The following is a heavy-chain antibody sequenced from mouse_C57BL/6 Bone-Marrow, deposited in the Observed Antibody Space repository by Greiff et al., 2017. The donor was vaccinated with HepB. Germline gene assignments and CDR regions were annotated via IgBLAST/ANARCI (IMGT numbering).Heavy chain of an antibody. CDR2: IYPGSGST. D-gene: IGHD1-1*01. Sequence: QVQLQQSGAELVKPGASLKMSCKASGYTFTSYWITWVKQRPGQGLEWIGDIYPGSGSTNYNEKFKSKATLTVDTSSSTAYMQLSSLTSEDSAVYYCAREGDYYYGSSYGYAMDYWGQGTSVTVSS. CDR3: AREGDYYYGSSYGYAMDY. V-gene: IGHV1-55*01. J-gene: IGHJ4*01. CDR1: GYTFTSYW.